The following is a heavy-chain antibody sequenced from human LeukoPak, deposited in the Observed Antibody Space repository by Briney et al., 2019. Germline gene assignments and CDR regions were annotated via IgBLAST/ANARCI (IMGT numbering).Heavy chain of an antibody. J-gene: IGHJ4*02. CDR2: ISYDGSNK. V-gene: IGHV3-30-3*01. CDR3: ARSSSYGDYSFDY. D-gene: IGHD4-17*01. Sequence: PGRSLRLSCAASGFTFSSYAMHWVRQAPGKGLEWVAVISYDGSNKYYADSVKGRFTISRDNSKNTLYLQMNSLRAEDTAVYYCARSSSYGDYSFDYWGQGTLVTVSS. CDR1: GFTFSSYA.